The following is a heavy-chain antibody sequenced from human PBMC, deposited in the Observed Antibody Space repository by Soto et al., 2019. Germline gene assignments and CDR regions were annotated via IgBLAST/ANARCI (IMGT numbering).Heavy chain of an antibody. V-gene: IGHV1-8*01. Sequence: ASVKVSCKASGYTFTSYDINWVRQATGQGLEWMGWMNPNSGNTGYAQKFQGRVTMTRNTSISTAYMELSSLRSEDTAGYYCARGRSDFWSVDYYGMDVWGQGTTVTVSS. J-gene: IGHJ6*02. D-gene: IGHD3-3*01. CDR1: GYTFTSYD. CDR3: ARGRSDFWSVDYYGMDV. CDR2: MNPNSGNT.